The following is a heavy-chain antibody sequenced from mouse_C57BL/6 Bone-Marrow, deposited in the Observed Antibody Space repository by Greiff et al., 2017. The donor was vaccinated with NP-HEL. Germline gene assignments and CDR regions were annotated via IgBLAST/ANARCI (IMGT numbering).Heavy chain of an antibody. V-gene: IGHV1-80*01. CDR2: IYPGDGDT. CDR3: ARSSYYSNYWFAY. J-gene: IGHJ3*01. CDR1: GYAFSSYW. Sequence: QVQLQQSGAELVKPGASVKISCKASGYAFSSYWMNWVKQRPGTGLEWIGQIYPGDGDTNYTGQFTGKATLTEDKSSSTAYMQLSSLTSEDSAVYFCARSSYYSNYWFAYWGQGTLVTVSA. D-gene: IGHD2-5*01.